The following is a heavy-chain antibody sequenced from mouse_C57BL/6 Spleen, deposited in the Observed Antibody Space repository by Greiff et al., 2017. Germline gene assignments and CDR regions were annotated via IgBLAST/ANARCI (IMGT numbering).Heavy chain of an antibody. CDR1: GFTFSSYA. CDR3: TRAHYGSSLSYAMDY. CDR2: ISSGGDYI. V-gene: IGHV5-9-1*02. Sequence: LQQSGEGLVKPGGSLKLSCAASGFTFSSYAMSWVRQTPKKRLEWVAYISSGGDYIYYADTVKGRFTISRDNARNTLYLQMSSLKSEDTAMYYCTRAHYGSSLSYAMDYWGQGTSVTVSS. J-gene: IGHJ4*01. D-gene: IGHD1-1*01.